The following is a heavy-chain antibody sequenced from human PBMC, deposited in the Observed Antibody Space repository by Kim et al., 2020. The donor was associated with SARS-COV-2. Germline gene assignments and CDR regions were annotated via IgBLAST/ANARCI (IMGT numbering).Heavy chain of an antibody. CDR2: ISGRGDTT. J-gene: IGHJ4*02. Sequence: GGSLRLSCAASGFNFNNYAMSWVRHPPGKGLEWVSGISGRGDTTYYADSVKCRLTISRDNSRNTLYLQMDSLRVEDTAVYFCVKPPWGSTTYYFHYWGQGSLVTVPS. CDR1: GFNFNNYA. V-gene: IGHV3-23*01. CDR3: VKPPWGSTTYYFHY. D-gene: IGHD2-2*01.